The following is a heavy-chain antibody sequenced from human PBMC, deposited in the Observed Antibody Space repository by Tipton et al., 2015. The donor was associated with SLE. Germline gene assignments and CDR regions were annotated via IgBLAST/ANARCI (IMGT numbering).Heavy chain of an antibody. CDR2: FYFSSST. CDR1: GGSITSGGYY. J-gene: IGHJ4*02. V-gene: IGHV4-31*03. Sequence: LSLTCSVSGGSITSGGYYWTWIRQHPGKGLEWIGYFYFSSSTSYNPSLKSRVTISVDTSKNQFSLKLTSVTAADTAVYYCAREPLYWGQGALVTVSS. CDR3: AREPLY.